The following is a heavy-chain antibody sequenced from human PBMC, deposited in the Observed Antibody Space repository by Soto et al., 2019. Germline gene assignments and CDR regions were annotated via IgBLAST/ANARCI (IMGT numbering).Heavy chain of an antibody. Sequence: GGSLRLSCAASEFTFINYAMSWVLQAPGKGLEWVSSISDNGGTTYYADSVKGRFTISRDNSKNTLYLQMNSLRAEDTAVYYCAKEPRQLIVYFDYCGQGPQVTVSS. CDR2: ISDNGGTT. V-gene: IGHV3-23*01. CDR3: AKEPRQLIVYFDY. J-gene: IGHJ4*02. CDR1: EFTFINYA. D-gene: IGHD3-22*01.